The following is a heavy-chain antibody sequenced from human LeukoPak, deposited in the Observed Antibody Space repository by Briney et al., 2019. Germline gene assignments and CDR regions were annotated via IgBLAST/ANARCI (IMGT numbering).Heavy chain of an antibody. V-gene: IGHV3-53*05. CDR2: IYSGGST. D-gene: IGHD3-10*01. CDR1: GFTVSSNY. CDR3: VKDSSTTWFGRDSK. J-gene: IGHJ4*02. Sequence: PGGSLRLSCAASGFTVSSNYMSWVRQAPGKGLEWVSVIYSGGSTYYADSVKGRFTISRDNSINMLYLQMRSLRLEDTAVYYCVKDSSTTWFGRDSKWGRGTLVTVSS.